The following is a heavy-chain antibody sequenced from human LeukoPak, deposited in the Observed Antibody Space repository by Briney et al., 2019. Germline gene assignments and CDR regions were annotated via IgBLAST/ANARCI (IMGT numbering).Heavy chain of an antibody. J-gene: IGHJ4*02. D-gene: IGHD1-1*01. Sequence: SETLSLTCTVSGGSISSGGYYWSWIRQHPGKGLEWIGYIYYSGSTYYNPSLKSRVTISVDTSKNQFSLKLSSVTAADTAVYYCAREGGETAIDYWGQGTLVTVSS. CDR3: AREGGETAIDY. V-gene: IGHV4-31*03. CDR1: GGSISSGGYY. CDR2: IYYSGST.